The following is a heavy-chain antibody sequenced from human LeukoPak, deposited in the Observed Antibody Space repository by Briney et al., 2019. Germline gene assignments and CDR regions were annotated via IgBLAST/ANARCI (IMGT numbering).Heavy chain of an antibody. D-gene: IGHD3-3*01. V-gene: IGHV4-38-2*01. J-gene: IGHJ1*01. CDR3: ARVGITIFGVASS. CDR2: IYHSGST. CDR1: GYSISSGYY. Sequence: SETLSLTCAVSGYSISSGYYWGWIRQPPGKGLEWIGSIYHSGSTYYNPSLKSRVTISVDTSKNQFSLKLSSVTAADTAVYYCARVGITIFGVASSWGQGTLATVSA.